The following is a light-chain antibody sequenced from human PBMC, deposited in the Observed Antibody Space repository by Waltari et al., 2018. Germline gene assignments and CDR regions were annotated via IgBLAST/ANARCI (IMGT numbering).Light chain of an antibody. Sequence: DIVLTQSTRTLSLSPGERAPLSCRASQSVARTLACYQQKPGQAPRHLIYGASSRAPGVPDRFSGSGSGTDFSLTISRLEPEDFAVYYCQHYVRLPATFGQGTKVEIK. V-gene: IGKV3-20*01. CDR3: QHYVRLPAT. CDR1: QSVART. CDR2: GAS. J-gene: IGKJ1*01.